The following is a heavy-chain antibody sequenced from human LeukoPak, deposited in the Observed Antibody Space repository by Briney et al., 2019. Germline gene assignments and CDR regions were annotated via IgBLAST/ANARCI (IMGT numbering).Heavy chain of an antibody. CDR3: ARLSMKSKWFDP. V-gene: IGHV4-34*12. Sequence: SETLSLTCAVYGGSFSGYFWGWIRQPPGKGLEWIGNIFYSGGTYYDPSLKSRVTISVDTSKNQFSLKLSSVTAADTAIYYCARLSMKSKWFDPWGQGTLVTVSS. CDR1: GGSFSGYF. J-gene: IGHJ5*02. CDR2: IFYSGGT.